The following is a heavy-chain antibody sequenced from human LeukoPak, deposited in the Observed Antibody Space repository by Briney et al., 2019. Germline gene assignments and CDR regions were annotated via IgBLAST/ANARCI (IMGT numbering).Heavy chain of an antibody. CDR3: TRAYLSGPGD. CDR2: INPNTGGT. D-gene: IGHD1-26*01. Sequence: ASVKVSCKARGYTFTVHFIHWVRLAPCQGLEWMGWINPNTGGTKYAQKFQGRVTMTRDTSISTAYMDLSRLRSDGTAMYYCTRAYLSGPGDWGQGTLVTVSS. CDR1: GYTFTVHF. V-gene: IGHV1-2*02. J-gene: IGHJ4*02.